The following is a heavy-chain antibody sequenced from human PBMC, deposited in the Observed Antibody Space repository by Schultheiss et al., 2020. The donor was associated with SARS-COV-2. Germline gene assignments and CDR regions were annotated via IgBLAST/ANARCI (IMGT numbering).Heavy chain of an antibody. CDR1: GFTFSSYN. V-gene: IGHV3-53*01. J-gene: IGHJ4*02. D-gene: IGHD1-14*01. Sequence: GGSLRLSCAASGFTFSSYNMNWVRQAPGKGLEWVSLIYSGGSTYYADSVKGRFTISRDNAKNSLYLQMNSLRAEDTAMYYCARDRTAESPAGDYWGQGTMVTVSS. CDR3: ARDRTAESPAGDY. CDR2: IYSGGST.